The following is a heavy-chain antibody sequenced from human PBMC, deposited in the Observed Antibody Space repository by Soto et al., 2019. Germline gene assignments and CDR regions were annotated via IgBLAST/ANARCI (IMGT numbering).Heavy chain of an antibody. CDR2: ISGSTGTT. D-gene: IGHD6-6*01. V-gene: IGHV3-23*01. CDR3: AKVIVLGASTLEY. Sequence: EQVLESGGGLVQPGGSLRLSCEASGFMFNHYAMAWVRQTPGKGLEWVSVISGSTGTTYYADSVKGRFTISRDNSKNTVYLQMNSLRVEDSALYSCAKVIVLGASTLEYWGPGTRVPVSS. J-gene: IGHJ4*02. CDR1: GFMFNHYA.